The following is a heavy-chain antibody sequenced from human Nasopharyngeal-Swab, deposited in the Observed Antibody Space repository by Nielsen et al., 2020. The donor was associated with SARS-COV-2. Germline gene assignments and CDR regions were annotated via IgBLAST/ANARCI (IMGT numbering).Heavy chain of an antibody. D-gene: IGHD3-22*01. V-gene: IGHV4-59*01. CDR2: IYYSGST. CDR3: ARDCKDSRGHYFDY. J-gene: IGHJ4*02. Sequence: WIRQPPGQGLEWIGYIYYSGSTNYNPSLKSRVTISVDTSKNQFSLKLSSVTAADTAVYYCARDCKDSRGHYFDYWGQGTLVTVSS.